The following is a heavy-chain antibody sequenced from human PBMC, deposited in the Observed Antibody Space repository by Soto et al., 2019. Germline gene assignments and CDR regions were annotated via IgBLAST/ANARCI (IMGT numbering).Heavy chain of an antibody. CDR3: AKDFSADFGYSGYDSHFDY. CDR2: ISYDGSNK. J-gene: IGHJ4*02. V-gene: IGHV3-30*18. CDR1: GFTFSSYG. D-gene: IGHD5-12*01. Sequence: GGSLRLSCAASGFTFSSYGMHWVRQAPGKGLEWVAVISYDGSNKYYADSVKGRFTISRDNSKNTLYLQMNSLRAEDTAVYYCAKDFSADFGYSGYDSHFDYWGQGTLVTVSS.